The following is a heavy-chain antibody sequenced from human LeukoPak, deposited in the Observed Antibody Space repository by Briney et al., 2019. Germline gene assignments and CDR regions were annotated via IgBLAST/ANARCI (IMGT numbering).Heavy chain of an antibody. D-gene: IGHD3-22*01. V-gene: IGHV3-21*01. J-gene: IGHJ6*02. CDR1: GFTFSSYS. Sequence: GGSLRLSCAASGFTFSSYSMNWVRQAPGKGLEWVSSISRSSSYIYYADSVKGRFTISRDNAKNSLYLQMNSLRAEDTAVYYCARAGAGYDSSGYYQVHYYGMDVWGQGTTVTVSS. CDR3: ARAGAGYDSSGYYQVHYYGMDV. CDR2: ISRSSSYI.